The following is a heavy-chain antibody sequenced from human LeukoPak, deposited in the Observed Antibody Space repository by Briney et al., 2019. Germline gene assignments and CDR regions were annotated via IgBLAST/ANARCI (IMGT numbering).Heavy chain of an antibody. Sequence: PSETLSLTCTVSGGYISSNYWSWIRQPPGKGLEWIGYIYYSGSTNYNPSLKSRVTISVDTSKNQFSLKLSSVTAADTAVYYCARRGYYMDVWGKGITVTVSS. CDR1: GGYISSNY. CDR2: IYYSGST. CDR3: ARRGYYMDV. J-gene: IGHJ6*03. V-gene: IGHV4-59*01.